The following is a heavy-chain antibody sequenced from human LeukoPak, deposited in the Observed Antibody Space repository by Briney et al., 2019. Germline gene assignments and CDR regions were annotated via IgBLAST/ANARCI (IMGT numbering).Heavy chain of an antibody. V-gene: IGHV1-3*01. CDR3: ARAGDYGDYFDY. D-gene: IGHD4-17*01. Sequence: GASVTVSCKASGYAFTSYAMHWVRQAPGQRLEWMRWINAGNGNTKYSQKFQGRVTITRDTSASTAYMELSSLRSEDTAVYYCARAGDYGDYFDYWGQGTLVTVSS. CDR2: INAGNGNT. CDR1: GYAFTSYA. J-gene: IGHJ4*02.